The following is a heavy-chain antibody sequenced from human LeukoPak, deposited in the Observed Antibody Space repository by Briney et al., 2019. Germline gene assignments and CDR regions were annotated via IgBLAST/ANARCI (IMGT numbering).Heavy chain of an antibody. CDR3: ATDYGSGSYHYYYYGMDV. D-gene: IGHD3-10*01. Sequence: PGGSLRLSCAASGFTFSSYSMNWVRQAPGKGLEWVSAISGSGGSTYYADSVKGRFTISRDNSKNTLYLQMNSLRAEDTAVYYCATDYGSGSYHYYYYGMDVWGKGTTVTVSS. J-gene: IGHJ6*04. V-gene: IGHV3-23*01. CDR2: ISGSGGST. CDR1: GFTFSSYS.